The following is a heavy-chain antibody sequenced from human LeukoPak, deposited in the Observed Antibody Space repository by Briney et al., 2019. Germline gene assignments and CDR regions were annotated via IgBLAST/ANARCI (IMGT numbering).Heavy chain of an antibody. CDR3: AKASCGSECYYRMDV. J-gene: IGHJ6*02. V-gene: IGHV3-23*01. Sequence: GGSLRLSCAASGFTFSSNAMNWVRQAPGKGLEWVSGISGSGRNTYYADSVKGRSTISRDNSKNTLYLQMNSLRGEDTAVYYCAKASCGSECYYRMDVWGQGTAVTVSS. CDR2: ISGSGRNT. CDR1: GFTFSSNA. D-gene: IGHD2-21*01.